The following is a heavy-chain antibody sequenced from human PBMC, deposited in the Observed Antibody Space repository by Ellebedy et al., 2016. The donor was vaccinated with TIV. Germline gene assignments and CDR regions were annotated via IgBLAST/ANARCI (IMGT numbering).Heavy chain of an antibody. D-gene: IGHD4-17*01. Sequence: GESLKISCVASGFTFSDYHMSWIRQAQGKGLEWLSNIDFSGRTIYAADSVKGRFAISRDNAKNSLYLQMNSLRAEDTAVYYCARKVPAPTTVPPNWYFDLWGRGTLVTVSS. CDR2: IDFSGRTI. CDR3: ARKVPAPTTVPPNWYFDL. V-gene: IGHV3-11*04. CDR1: GFTFSDYH. J-gene: IGHJ2*01.